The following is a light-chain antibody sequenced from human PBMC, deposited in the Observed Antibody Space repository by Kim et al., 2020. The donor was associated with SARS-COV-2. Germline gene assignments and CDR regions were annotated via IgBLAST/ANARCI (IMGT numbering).Light chain of an antibody. CDR3: QQRSDWRST. J-gene: IGKJ2*02. Sequence: LSPGERAPLSRRPSQSIRNYLVWYQQKPGQPPRLLIYEAHKRVTGIPARFRGSGTGTDFTLTISSREREDCVVYYCQQRSDWRSTFGQGKKLE. CDR2: EAH. V-gene: IGKV3-11*01. CDR1: QSIRNY.